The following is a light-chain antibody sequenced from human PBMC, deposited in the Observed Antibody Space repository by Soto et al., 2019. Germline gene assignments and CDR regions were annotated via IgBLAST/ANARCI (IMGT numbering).Light chain of an antibody. CDR2: LGS. Sequence: DIVMTQSPLSLPVTPGEPASISCRSSQSLPHSDGYNYLDWYLQKPGQSPQLLIYLGSNRASGVPDRFSGSGSGTDFTLKISRVEAEDVGVYYCMQALQTPITFGQGTKVDI. CDR1: QSLPHSDGYNY. V-gene: IGKV2-28*01. CDR3: MQALQTPIT. J-gene: IGKJ1*01.